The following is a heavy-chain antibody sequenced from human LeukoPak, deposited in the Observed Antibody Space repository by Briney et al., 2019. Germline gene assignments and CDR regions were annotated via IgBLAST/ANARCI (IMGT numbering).Heavy chain of an antibody. J-gene: IGHJ4*02. CDR3: ARHKAVAITYFDH. D-gene: IGHD6-19*01. V-gene: IGHV3-49*04. Sequence: PGGSLRLSCATSGFTFGDYAMSWVRQAPGKGLEWVGFIRSKTYGATTEYATPVKGRFTISRDDSKSIAYLQMNGLETEDTAFYYCARHKAVAITYFDHWGQGTLVTVSS. CDR1: GFTFGDYA. CDR2: IRSKTYGATT.